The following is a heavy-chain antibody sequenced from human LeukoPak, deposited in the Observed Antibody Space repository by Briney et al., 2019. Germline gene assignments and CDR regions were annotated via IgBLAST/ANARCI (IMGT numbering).Heavy chain of an antibody. CDR1: GYSISSGYY. V-gene: IGHV4-38-2*02. J-gene: IGHJ6*03. CDR3: ARGRDGYSGLYYYYMDV. D-gene: IGHD5-24*01. Sequence: SETLSLTCTVSGYSISSGYYWGWIRQPPGKGLEWIGSIYHSGSTYYNPSLKSRVTISVDTSKNQFSLKLSSVTAADTAVYYCARGRDGYSGLYYYYMDVWGKGTTVTVSS. CDR2: IYHSGST.